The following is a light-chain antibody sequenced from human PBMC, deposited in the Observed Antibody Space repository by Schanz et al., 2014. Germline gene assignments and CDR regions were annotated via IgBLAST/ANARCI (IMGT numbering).Light chain of an antibody. CDR3: SSYTTSSTLWV. J-gene: IGLJ3*02. CDR1: SSDIGSYNY. Sequence: QSALTQPASVSGSPGQSITISCTGTSSDIGSYNYVSWYQQYPGEAPKLIIYDVTYRPSGVSHRFSGSKSGNTASLTISGLLAEDEADYYCSSYTTSSTLWVFGGGTKVTVL. V-gene: IGLV2-14*01. CDR2: DVT.